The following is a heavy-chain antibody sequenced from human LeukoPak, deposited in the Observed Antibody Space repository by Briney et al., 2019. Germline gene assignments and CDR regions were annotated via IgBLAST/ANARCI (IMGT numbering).Heavy chain of an antibody. D-gene: IGHD3-10*01. CDR2: IDSSGTT. Sequence: SETLSLTCTVSGGSFTTYYWSWIRQPAGRGLEWIGHIDSSGTTNYTPYLKSRVTMSTDPSKNQFSLKLSSVTAADTAIYYCARDAKYYYGSRTFFFYEHWGQGTLLTVSS. J-gene: IGHJ4*02. CDR3: ARDAKYYYGSRTFFFYEH. CDR1: GGSFTTYY. V-gene: IGHV4-4*07.